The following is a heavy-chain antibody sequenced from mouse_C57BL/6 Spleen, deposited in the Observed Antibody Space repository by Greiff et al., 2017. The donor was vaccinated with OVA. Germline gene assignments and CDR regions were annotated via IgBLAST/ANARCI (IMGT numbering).Heavy chain of an antibody. Sequence: VQLQQPGAELVKPGASVKLSCKASGYTFTSYWMHWVKQRPGPGLEWIGMIHPNSGSTNYNEKFKSKATLTVDKSSSTAYMQLSSLTSEDSAVYYCARYITTIRDWYFDVWGTGTTVTVSS. V-gene: IGHV1-64*01. D-gene: IGHD1-1*01. J-gene: IGHJ1*03. CDR1: GYTFTSYW. CDR3: ARYITTIRDWYFDV. CDR2: IHPNSGST.